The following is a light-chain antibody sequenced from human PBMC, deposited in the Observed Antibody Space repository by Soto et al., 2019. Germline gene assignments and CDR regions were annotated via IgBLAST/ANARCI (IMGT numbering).Light chain of an antibody. V-gene: IGLV3-21*01. CDR2: SDT. J-gene: IGLJ2*01. Sequence: SSELTQPPSVSVAPGKTASISCGGNDIGSKGVHWYKQKPGQAPVLVIYSDTDLPPVIPERFSGSNSANLATLTISRVEAWDEADYDCQVSDSGSAHVVFGGGTKLTVL. CDR3: QVSDSGSAHVV. CDR1: DIGSKG.